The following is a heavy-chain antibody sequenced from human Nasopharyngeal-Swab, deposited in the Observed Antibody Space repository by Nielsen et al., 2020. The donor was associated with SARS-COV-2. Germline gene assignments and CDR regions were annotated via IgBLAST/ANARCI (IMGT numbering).Heavy chain of an antibody. CDR3: ARDNRLQLWLRFYGLDV. D-gene: IGHD5-18*01. CDR1: GITVSSNY. CDR2: IYSDGST. J-gene: IGHJ6*02. Sequence: GGSLRLSCAASGITVSSNYMTWVRQAPGKGLEWVSLIYSDGSTYYSDSVRGRFTTSRDNSKNTLYLQMNYLRAEDTALYYCARDNRLQLWLRFYGLDVWGQGTTVTVSS. V-gene: IGHV3-66*01.